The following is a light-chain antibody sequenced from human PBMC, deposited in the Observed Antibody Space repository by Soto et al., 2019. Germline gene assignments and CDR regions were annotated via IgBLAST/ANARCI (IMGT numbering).Light chain of an antibody. Sequence: EIVMTQSPATLSVSPGERATLSCRASQSVSSNLAWYQQKPGQAPRLLIYDASNRATGIPARFRGSGSGTDFTLTISSLEPEDFGVYYCQQRSNWPLTFGGGTKVEI. CDR3: QQRSNWPLT. V-gene: IGKV3-11*01. J-gene: IGKJ4*01. CDR1: QSVSSN. CDR2: DAS.